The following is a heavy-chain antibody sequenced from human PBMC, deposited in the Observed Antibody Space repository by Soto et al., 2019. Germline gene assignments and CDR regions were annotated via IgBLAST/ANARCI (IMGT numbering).Heavy chain of an antibody. Sequence: QVQLQESGPGLVKPAWTLSLTCAVSGGSISSSNWWSWVRQPPGMGLEWIGEIYHSGSTNYNPSRKSRVTITVDKSKTQFSLKPSSVTAANTAVYYCAYAPSVATNGFDPWGQGTLVTVSS. CDR3: AYAPSVATNGFDP. D-gene: IGHD2-15*01. J-gene: IGHJ5*02. CDR1: GGSISSSNW. V-gene: IGHV4-4*02. CDR2: IYHSGST.